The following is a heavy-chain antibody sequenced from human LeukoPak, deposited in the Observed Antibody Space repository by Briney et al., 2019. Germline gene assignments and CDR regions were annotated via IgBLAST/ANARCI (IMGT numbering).Heavy chain of an antibody. Sequence: SETLSLTCTVSGGSISSSSYYWGWIRQPPGKGLEWIGEINHSGSTNYNPSLKSRVTISVDTSKNQFSLKLSSVTAADTAVYYCARHSHYYDSSGYPWGQGTMVTVSS. J-gene: IGHJ3*01. CDR2: INHSGST. V-gene: IGHV4-39*01. D-gene: IGHD3-22*01. CDR1: GGSISSSSYY. CDR3: ARHSHYYDSSGYP.